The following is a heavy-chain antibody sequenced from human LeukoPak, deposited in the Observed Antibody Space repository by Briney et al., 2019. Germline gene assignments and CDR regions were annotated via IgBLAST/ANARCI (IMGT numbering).Heavy chain of an antibody. CDR2: ISGSGGST. J-gene: IGHJ4*02. D-gene: IGHD3-22*01. CDR1: GFTFDTYN. V-gene: IGHV3-23*01. CDR3: AKDNYYDSSGYYYVNYFDY. Sequence: PGGSLRLSCAASGFTFDTYNFNWVRQAPGKGLEWVSAISGSGGSTYYADSVKGRFTISRDNSKNTLYLQMNSLRAEDTAVYYCAKDNYYDSSGYYYVNYFDYWGQGTLVTVSS.